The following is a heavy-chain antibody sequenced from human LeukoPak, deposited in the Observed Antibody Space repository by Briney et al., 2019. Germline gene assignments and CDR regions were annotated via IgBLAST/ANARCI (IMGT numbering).Heavy chain of an antibody. V-gene: IGHV3-69-1*01. CDR3: ASRIVAGDAFDI. CDR1: GGSFSGYY. CDR2: ISSSSTI. D-gene: IGHD5-12*01. Sequence: ETLSLTCAVYGGSFSGYYWSWVRQAPGKGLEWVSYISSSSTIYYADSVKGRFTISRDNAKNSLYLQMNSLRAEDTAVYYCASRIVAGDAFDIWGQGTVVTVSS. J-gene: IGHJ3*02.